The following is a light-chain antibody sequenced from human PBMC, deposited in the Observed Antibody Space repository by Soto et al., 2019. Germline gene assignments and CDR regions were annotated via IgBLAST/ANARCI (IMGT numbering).Light chain of an antibody. J-gene: IGLJ1*01. CDR1: SSNIGAGYD. V-gene: IGLV1-40*01. CDR2: GNS. Sequence: VLTQPPSVSGAPGQRVTISCTGSSSNIGAGYDVHWYQQLPGTAPKLLIYGNSNRPSGVPDRFSGSKSGTSASLAITGLQAEDEADYYCQSYDSSLKVFGTGTKLTVL. CDR3: QSYDSSLKV.